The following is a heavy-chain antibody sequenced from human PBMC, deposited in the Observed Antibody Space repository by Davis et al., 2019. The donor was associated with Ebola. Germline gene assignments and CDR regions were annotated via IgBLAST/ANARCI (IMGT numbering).Heavy chain of an antibody. CDR3: AKIEMRGY. CDR1: GFTFSSYG. CDR2: ISYDGSNK. D-gene: IGHD5-24*01. Sequence: GESLKISCAASGFTFSSYGMHWVRQAPGKGLEWVAVISYDGSNKYYADSVKGRFTISRDNSKNTLYLQMNSLRAEDTAVYYCAKIEMRGYWGQGTLVIVSS. V-gene: IGHV3-30*18. J-gene: IGHJ4*02.